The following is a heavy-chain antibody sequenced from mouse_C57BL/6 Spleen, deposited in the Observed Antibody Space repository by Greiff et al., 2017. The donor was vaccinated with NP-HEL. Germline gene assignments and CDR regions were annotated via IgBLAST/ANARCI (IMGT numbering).Heavy chain of an antibody. CDR3: ARGGSYSNSFAY. CDR1: GYTFTSYW. V-gene: IGHV1-52*01. D-gene: IGHD2-5*01. J-gene: IGHJ3*01. CDR2: IDPSDSET. Sequence: QVQLKQPGAELVRPGSSVKLSCKASGYTFTSYWMHWVKQRPIQGLEWIGNIDPSDSETHYNQKFKDKATLTVDKSSSTAYMQLSSLTSEDSAVYYCARGGSYSNSFAYWGQGTLVTVSA.